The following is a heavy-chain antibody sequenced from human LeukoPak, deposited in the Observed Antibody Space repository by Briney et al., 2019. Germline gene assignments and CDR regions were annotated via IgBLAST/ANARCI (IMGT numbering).Heavy chain of an antibody. CDR1: GGSISSYY. CDR3: ARVFQGGYYDSSRGNWFDP. Sequence: PSETLSLTCTVSGGSISSYYWSWIRQPPWKGLEWIGYIYYSGSTNYNPSLKSRVTISVDTSKNQFSLKLSSVTAADTAVYYCARVFQGGYYDSSRGNWFDPWGQGTLVTVSS. J-gene: IGHJ5*02. CDR2: IYYSGST. D-gene: IGHD3-22*01. V-gene: IGHV4-59*01.